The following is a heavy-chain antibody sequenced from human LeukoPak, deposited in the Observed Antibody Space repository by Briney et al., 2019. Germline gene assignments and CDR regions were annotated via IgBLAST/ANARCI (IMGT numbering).Heavy chain of an antibody. CDR1: GYTYTGYY. V-gene: IGHV1-2*02. D-gene: IGHD2-2*02. CDR3: ARERDIVVVPAAIVDY. Sequence: GASVKVSCKASGYTYTGYYMHWVRQAPGQGLEWMGWINPNSGGTNYAQKFQGRVTMTRDTSISTAYMELSRLRSDDTAVYYCARERDIVVVPAAIVDYWGQGTLVTVSS. J-gene: IGHJ4*02. CDR2: INPNSGGT.